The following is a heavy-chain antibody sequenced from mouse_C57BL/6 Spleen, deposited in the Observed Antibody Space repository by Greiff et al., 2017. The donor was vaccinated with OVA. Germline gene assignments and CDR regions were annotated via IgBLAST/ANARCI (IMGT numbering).Heavy chain of an antibody. D-gene: IGHD3-2*02. CDR3: ARGGAAQATHYFDY. J-gene: IGHJ2*01. CDR2: ISDGGSYT. CDR1: GFTFSSYA. Sequence: EVKLVESGGGLVKPGGSLKLSCAASGFTFSSYAMSWVRQTPEKRLEWVATISDGGSYTYYPDNVKGRFTISRDNAKNNLYLQMSHLKSEDTAMYYCARGGAAQATHYFDYWGQGTTLTVSS. V-gene: IGHV5-4*03.